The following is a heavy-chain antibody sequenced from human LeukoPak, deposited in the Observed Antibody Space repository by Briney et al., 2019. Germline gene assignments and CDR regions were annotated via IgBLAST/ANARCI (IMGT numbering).Heavy chain of an antibody. D-gene: IGHD5-24*01. CDR2: ISSSSSYI. Sequence: PGGSLRLSCAASGFTFSSYSMNWVRQAPGKGLEWVSSISSSSSYIYYADSVKGRFTISRDNAKNSLYLQMNSLRAEDTAVYYCERDRSLGGGSSAWGQGTLVTVSS. CDR1: GFTFSSYS. J-gene: IGHJ4*02. CDR3: ERDRSLGGGSSA. V-gene: IGHV3-21*01.